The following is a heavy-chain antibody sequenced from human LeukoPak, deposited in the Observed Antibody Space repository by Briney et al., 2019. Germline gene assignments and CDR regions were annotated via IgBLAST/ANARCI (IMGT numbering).Heavy chain of an antibody. D-gene: IGHD6-19*01. Sequence: SETLSLTCTVSGGSISSSSYYWGWIRQPPGKGLEWIGSIYYSGSTYYNPSLKSRVTISVDTSKNQFSLKLSSVTAADTAVYYCARPGYSSGFTYASDIWGQGTMVTVSS. CDR3: ARPGYSSGFTYASDI. CDR2: IYYSGST. J-gene: IGHJ3*02. CDR1: GGSISSSSYY. V-gene: IGHV4-39*01.